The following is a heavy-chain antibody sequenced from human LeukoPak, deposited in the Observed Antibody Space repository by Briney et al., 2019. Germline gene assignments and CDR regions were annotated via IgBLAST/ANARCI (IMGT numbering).Heavy chain of an antibody. D-gene: IGHD6-13*01. CDR2: IYYSGST. V-gene: IGHV4-31*03. J-gene: IGHJ4*02. CDR1: GGSISSGDYY. CDR3: ARDSSSQRFDY. Sequence: PSQTLSLTCTVSGGSISSGDYYWSWIRQHPGKGLEWIGYIYYSGSTYYNPSLKSRVTISVDTSKNQFSLKLSSVTAADTAVYYCARDSSSQRFDYWGQGTLVTVSS.